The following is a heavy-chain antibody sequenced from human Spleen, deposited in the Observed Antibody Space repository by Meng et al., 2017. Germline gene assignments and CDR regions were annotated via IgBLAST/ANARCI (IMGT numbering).Heavy chain of an antibody. CDR1: GGSISSSSYY. Sequence: SETLSLTCTVSGGSISSSSYYWGWIRQPPGKGLEWIGSIYYSGSTYYNPSLKSRVTISVDTSKNQFSLKLSSVTAADTAVYYCAAGLFIDYWGQGTLVTVSS. J-gene: IGHJ4*02. CDR3: AAGLFIDY. CDR2: IYYSGST. V-gene: IGHV4-39*07. D-gene: IGHD3-22*01.